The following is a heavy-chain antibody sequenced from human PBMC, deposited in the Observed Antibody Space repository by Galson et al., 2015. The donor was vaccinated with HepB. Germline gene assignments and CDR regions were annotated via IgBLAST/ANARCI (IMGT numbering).Heavy chain of an antibody. J-gene: IGHJ6*02. D-gene: IGHD5-24*01. V-gene: IGHV3-7*05. CDR2: IKEDGSEK. Sequence: SLRLSCAASGFIFSTYWMNWVRQAPGKGLEWVANIKEDGSEKNYVDSVKGRFTISRDNAKNSLYLQMNSLRAEDTAVYYCARVKRGDGYSYYYYGMDVWGQGTTVTVSS. CDR3: ARVKRGDGYSYYYYGMDV. CDR1: GFIFSTYW.